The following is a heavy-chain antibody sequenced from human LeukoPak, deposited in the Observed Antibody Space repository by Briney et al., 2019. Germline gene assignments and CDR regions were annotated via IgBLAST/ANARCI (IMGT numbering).Heavy chain of an antibody. CDR3: ARDGDYGSGSYQGYYMDV. V-gene: IGHV4-4*07. Sequence: SETLSLTCTVSGGSISSYYWSWIRQPAGKGLEWIGRIYTSGSTNYNPSLKSRVTMSVDTSKNQFSLKLSSVTAADTAVYYCARDGDYGSGSYQGYYMDVWGKGTTVTISS. CDR2: IYTSGST. D-gene: IGHD3-10*01. CDR1: GGSISSYY. J-gene: IGHJ6*03.